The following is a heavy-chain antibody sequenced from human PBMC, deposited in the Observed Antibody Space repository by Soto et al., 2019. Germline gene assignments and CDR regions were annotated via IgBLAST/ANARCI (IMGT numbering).Heavy chain of an antibody. D-gene: IGHD1-26*01. CDR2: ISYDGSNK. CDR3: AKDPTDHYSGSSYFDY. J-gene: IGHJ4*02. V-gene: IGHV3-30*18. CDR1: GFTFSSYG. Sequence: PGGSLRLSCAASGFTFSSYGMHWVRQAPGKGLEWVAVISYDGSNKYYADSVKGRFTISRDNSKNTLYLQMNSLRAEDTAVYYCAKDPTDHYSGSSYFDYWGQGTLVTVSS.